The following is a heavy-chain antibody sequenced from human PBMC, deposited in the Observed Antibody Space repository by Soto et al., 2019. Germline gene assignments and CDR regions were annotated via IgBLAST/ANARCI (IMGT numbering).Heavy chain of an antibody. J-gene: IGHJ4*02. CDR3: AIDHEKGEYGDYPYFDY. CDR2: IILIFGTA. Sequence: ASVKVSCKASGGTFSSYAISWVRQAPGQGLEWMGGIILIFGTANDAQKFQGRVTSTADESTSTAYMELSSLRSEDTAVYYCAIDHEKGEYGDYPYFDYWGQGTLVTVSS. D-gene: IGHD4-17*01. CDR1: GGTFSSYA. V-gene: IGHV1-69*13.